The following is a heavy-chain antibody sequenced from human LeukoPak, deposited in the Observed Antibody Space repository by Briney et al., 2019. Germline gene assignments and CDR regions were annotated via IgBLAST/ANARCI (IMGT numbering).Heavy chain of an antibody. D-gene: IGHD4-23*01. V-gene: IGHV4-39*01. CDR1: GGSISSSSYY. CDR3: GTTTVVTRGLGMDV. J-gene: IGHJ6*04. Sequence: SETLSLTCTVSGGSISSSSYYWGWIRQPPGKGLEWIGSIYYSGSTYYNPSLKSRVAISVDTSKNQFSLKLSSVTAADTAVYYCGTTTVVTRGLGMDVWGKGTTVTVSS. CDR2: IYYSGST.